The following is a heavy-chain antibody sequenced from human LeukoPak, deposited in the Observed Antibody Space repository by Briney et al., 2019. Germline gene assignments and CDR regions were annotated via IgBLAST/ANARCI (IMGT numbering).Heavy chain of an antibody. D-gene: IGHD3-16*01. J-gene: IGHJ4*02. Sequence: PGGSLRLSCAASGFAFRSYEMNWVRQAPGKGLEWVSYINVGGSTIYYADSVKGGFTISRDDAKNSLYLQMNSLRAEDTAVYYCARDLAGDHYFDSWGQGTLVTVSS. CDR3: ARDLAGDHYFDS. V-gene: IGHV3-48*03. CDR2: INVGGSTI. CDR1: GFAFRSYE.